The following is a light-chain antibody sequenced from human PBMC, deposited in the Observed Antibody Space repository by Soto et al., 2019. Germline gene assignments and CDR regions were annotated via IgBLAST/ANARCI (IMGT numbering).Light chain of an antibody. CDR2: DAS. CDR1: QSVSSS. Sequence: EIVLTQSPATLSLSPGERATLSCRASQSVSSSLAWYQHKPGQAPSLLIYDASNRATGIPARFRGSGSGTDFTLTISSLEPEDFAVYYCQQRNIWPRTFGQGTKLEMK. J-gene: IGKJ2*01. CDR3: QQRNIWPRT. V-gene: IGKV3-11*01.